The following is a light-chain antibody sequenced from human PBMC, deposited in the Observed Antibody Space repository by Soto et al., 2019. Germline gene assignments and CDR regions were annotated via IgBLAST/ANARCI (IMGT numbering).Light chain of an antibody. J-gene: IGKJ2*01. Sequence: DIQMTQSPSTLSASVGDRVTITCRASQSISSWLAWYQQKPGKAPKLLIYDASSLESGVPSGFSGSGSGTEFALTISSLQPDDFATYYCQRYNTYPYTFGQGTRLEIK. V-gene: IGKV1-5*01. CDR1: QSISSW. CDR2: DAS. CDR3: QRYNTYPYT.